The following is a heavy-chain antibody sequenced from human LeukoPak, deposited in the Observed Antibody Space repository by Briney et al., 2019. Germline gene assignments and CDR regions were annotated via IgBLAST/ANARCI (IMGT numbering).Heavy chain of an antibody. J-gene: IGHJ4*02. CDR3: AKGRLLWFGELFIGY. D-gene: IGHD3-10*01. V-gene: IGHV3-48*01. CDR2: ITSSSSTI. CDR1: GFTFSNYN. Sequence: PGGPLRLSCAASGFTFSNYNMNWVRQAPGKGLEWVSFITSSSSTIYYAGSVKGRFTISRDNSKNTLYLQMNSLRAEDTAVYYCAKGRLLWFGELFIGYWGQGTLVTVSS.